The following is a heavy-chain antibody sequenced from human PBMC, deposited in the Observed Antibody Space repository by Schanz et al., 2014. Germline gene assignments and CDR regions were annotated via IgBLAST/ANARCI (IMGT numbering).Heavy chain of an antibody. Sequence: QVHLLESGGGLVEPGGSLRLSCAASGFSFSDYYMCWIRQAPGKGLEWISFINTGSNYINYADSVKGRFTISRDNTKNSLFLQLNSLRADDTAVYYCARNRGSGGQNWYFDLWGRGTLVTVSS. D-gene: IGHD1-26*01. J-gene: IGHJ2*01. V-gene: IGHV3-11*03. CDR2: INTGSNYI. CDR1: GFSFSDYY. CDR3: ARNRGSGGQNWYFDL.